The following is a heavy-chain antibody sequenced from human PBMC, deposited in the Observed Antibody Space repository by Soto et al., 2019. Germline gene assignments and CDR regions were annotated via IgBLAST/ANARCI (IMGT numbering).Heavy chain of an antibody. CDR1: GFTVSSNY. J-gene: IGHJ6*02. D-gene: IGHD3-10*01. CDR2: IYSGGST. Sequence: PGGSLSLSCAASGFTVSSNYMSWVRQAPGKGLEWVSVIYSGGSTYYADSVKGRFTISRHNSKNTLYLQMNSLRAEDTAVYYCAREEITMVRGVPTYGMDVWGQGTTVTVSS. V-gene: IGHV3-53*04. CDR3: AREEITMVRGVPTYGMDV.